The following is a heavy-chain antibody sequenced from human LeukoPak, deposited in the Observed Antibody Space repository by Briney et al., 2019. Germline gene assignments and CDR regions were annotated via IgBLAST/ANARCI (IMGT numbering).Heavy chain of an antibody. CDR1: GFTFSSYS. CDR3: ARDRRAAAVSGLDAFDI. Sequence: GGSLRLSCAASGFTFSSYSMNWVRQAPGKGLEWVSYISSSSSTIYYADSVKGRFTISRDNAKNSLYLQMNSLRAEDTAVYYCARDRRAAAVSGLDAFDIWGQGTMVTVSS. D-gene: IGHD6-13*01. V-gene: IGHV3-48*04. J-gene: IGHJ3*02. CDR2: ISSSSSTI.